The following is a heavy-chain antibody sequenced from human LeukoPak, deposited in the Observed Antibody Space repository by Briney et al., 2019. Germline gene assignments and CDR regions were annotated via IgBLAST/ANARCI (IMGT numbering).Heavy chain of an antibody. CDR1: GFTFSSYG. J-gene: IGHJ4*02. CDR3: AKDGRDSYGHFDY. CDR2: ISGSGGST. Sequence: GGSLRLSCAASGFTFSSYGKSWVRLAPGKGMGWDSAISGSGGSTYYADSVKGRFTIYKDNYKNMLYLQMNSLRAEDTAVYYCAKDGRDSYGHFDYWGQGTLVTASS. D-gene: IGHD5-18*01. V-gene: IGHV3-23*01.